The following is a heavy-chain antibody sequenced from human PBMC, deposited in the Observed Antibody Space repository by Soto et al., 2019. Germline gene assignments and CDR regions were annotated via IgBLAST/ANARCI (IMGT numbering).Heavy chain of an antibody. D-gene: IGHD6-6*01. Sequence: QVQLVQSGAEVKKPGASVKVSCKASGYTFTSYGISWVREAPGQGLEWMGWISAYNGNTNYAQKLQGRVTMTTDTCPSTAYLELRSLRSDDTAVYYCARVGNSSSPQHQSSSWYFDLGGRGTLVTVSS. J-gene: IGHJ2*01. CDR3: ARVGNSSSPQHQSSSWYFDL. V-gene: IGHV1-18*01. CDR2: ISAYNGNT. CDR1: GYTFTSYG.